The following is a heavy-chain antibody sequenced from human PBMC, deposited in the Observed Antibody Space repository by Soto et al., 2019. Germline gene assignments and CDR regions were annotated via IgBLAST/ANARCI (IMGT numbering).Heavy chain of an antibody. J-gene: IGHJ4*02. CDR3: AKSATVPAAIAY. CDR1: GYTFTSYA. D-gene: IGHD2-2*02. Sequence: VSCKASGYTFTSYAMHWVRQAPGQRLEWMGWINAGNGNTKYSQKFQGRVTITRDTSASTAYMELSSLRSEDTAVYYCAKSATVPAAIAYWGQGTLVTVSS. CDR2: INAGNGNT. V-gene: IGHV1-3*01.